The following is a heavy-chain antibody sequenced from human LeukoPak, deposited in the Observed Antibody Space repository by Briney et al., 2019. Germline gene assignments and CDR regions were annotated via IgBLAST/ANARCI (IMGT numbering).Heavy chain of an antibody. J-gene: IGHJ4*02. Sequence: SETLSLTCTVSGASISGTSYYWTWTRHHPRERLEWLGFIHFSGTVYYTPSLRSRLIISADTSKNQMSLKLSSLKAADTAVYYCAAGGDIAKGGNYWGQGTQVTVSS. CDR3: AAGGDIAKGGNY. V-gene: IGHV4-31*03. D-gene: IGHD5-18*01. CDR1: GASISGTSYY. CDR2: IHFSGTV.